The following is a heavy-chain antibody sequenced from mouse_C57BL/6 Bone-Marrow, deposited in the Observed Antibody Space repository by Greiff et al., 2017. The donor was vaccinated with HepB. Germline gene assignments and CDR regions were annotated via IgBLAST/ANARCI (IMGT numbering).Heavy chain of an antibody. CDR3: ARAIYYYGSPPFAY. D-gene: IGHD1-1*01. CDR2: INPSTGGT. J-gene: IGHJ3*01. V-gene: IGHV1-42*01. Sequence: VQLQQSGPELVKPGASVKISCKASGYSFTGYYMNWVKQSPEKSFEWIGEINPSTGGTTSNQKFKAKATLTVDKSSSTAYMQLKSLTSEDSAVYYCARAIYYYGSPPFAYWGQGTLVTVSA. CDR1: GYSFTGYY.